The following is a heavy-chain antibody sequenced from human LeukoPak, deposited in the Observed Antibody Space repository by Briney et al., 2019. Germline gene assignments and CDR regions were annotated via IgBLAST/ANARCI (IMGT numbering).Heavy chain of an antibody. J-gene: IGHJ4*02. CDR3: ASRYSSSWSYYFDY. CDR2: ISSSSSNI. D-gene: IGHD6-13*01. V-gene: IGHV3-48*01. Sequence: GGSLRLSCAASGFTFSSYSMNWVRQAPGKGLEWVSYISSSSSNIYYADSVRGRFTISRDNAKNSLYLQMNSLRAEDTAVYYCASRYSSSWSYYFDYWGQGTLVTVSS. CDR1: GFTFSSYS.